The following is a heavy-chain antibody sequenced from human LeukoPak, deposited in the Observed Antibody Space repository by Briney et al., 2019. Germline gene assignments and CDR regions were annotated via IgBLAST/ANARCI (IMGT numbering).Heavy chain of an antibody. J-gene: IGHJ4*02. D-gene: IGHD3-3*01. V-gene: IGHV3-11*04. CDR3: ARSDYWSGYYTGYYFDY. CDR1: GFTFSDYY. Sequence: GGSLRLPCAASGFTFSDYYMSWIRQAPGKGLEWVSYISSRGSTIYYADSVKGRFTISRDNAKNSLYLQMNSLRAEDTAVYYCARSDYWSGYYTGYYFDYWGQGTLVTVSS. CDR2: ISSRGSTI.